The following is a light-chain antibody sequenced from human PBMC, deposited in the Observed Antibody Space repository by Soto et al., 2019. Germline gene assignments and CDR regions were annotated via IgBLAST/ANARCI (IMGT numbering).Light chain of an antibody. J-gene: IGKJ3*01. CDR2: GAS. V-gene: IGKV3-20*01. CDR3: QQYGSYPLT. Sequence: EIVLTQSPGTLSLSPGERATLSCRASQSVSSSYLAWYQQKPGQAPRLLIYGASRRATGIPDRFSGSGSGTDFTLPISRLEPEDFAVYYCQQYGSYPLTFGAGTKVDIK. CDR1: QSVSSSY.